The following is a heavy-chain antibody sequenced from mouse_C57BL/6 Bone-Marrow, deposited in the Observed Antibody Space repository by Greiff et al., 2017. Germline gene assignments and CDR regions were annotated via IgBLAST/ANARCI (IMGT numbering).Heavy chain of an antibody. CDR1: GYTFTSYG. J-gene: IGHJ2*01. V-gene: IGHV1-81*01. CDR2: IYPRSGNT. Sequence: QVQLKQSGAELARPGASVKLSCKASGYTFTSYGISWVKQRTGQGLEWIGEIYPRSGNTYYNEKFKGKATLTADKSSSTAYMVLRSLTSEDSAVYFCARDDYYGSSYRFDYWGQGTTLTVSA. CDR3: ARDDYYGSSYRFDY. D-gene: IGHD1-1*01.